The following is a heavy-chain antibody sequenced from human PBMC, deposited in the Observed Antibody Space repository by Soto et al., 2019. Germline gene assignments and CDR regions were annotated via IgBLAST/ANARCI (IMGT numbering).Heavy chain of an antibody. CDR2: ISYDGSNK. V-gene: IGHV3-30-3*01. D-gene: IGHD6-6*01. Sequence: LRLSCAASGFTFSSYAMHWVRQAPGKGLEWVAVISYDGSNKYYADSVKGRFTISRDNSKNTLYLQMNSLRAEDTAVYYCARDGPIAARPAIFDYWGQGTLVTVSS. J-gene: IGHJ4*02. CDR3: ARDGPIAARPAIFDY. CDR1: GFTFSSYA.